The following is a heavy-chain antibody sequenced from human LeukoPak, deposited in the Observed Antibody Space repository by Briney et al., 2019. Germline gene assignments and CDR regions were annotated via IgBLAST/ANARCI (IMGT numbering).Heavy chain of an antibody. CDR3: ARGYYDSSGYYTEFAN. J-gene: IGHJ4*02. Sequence: ETLSHTRTVSGGSISSYYWSWIRQPAGKGLEWIGRIYTSGSTDYNPSLKSRVTMSVDTSKNKFSLKVTSVTAADTAVYYCARGYYDSSGYYTEFANWGQGTLVTVSS. CDR1: GGSISSYY. V-gene: IGHV4-4*07. CDR2: IYTSGST. D-gene: IGHD3-22*01.